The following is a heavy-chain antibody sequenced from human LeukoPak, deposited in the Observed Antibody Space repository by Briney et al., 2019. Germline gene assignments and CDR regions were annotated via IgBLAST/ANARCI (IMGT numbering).Heavy chain of an antibody. V-gene: IGHV3-33*06. J-gene: IGHJ3*02. CDR2: IWYDGSNK. CDR1: GFTFSSYG. D-gene: IGHD3-22*01. Sequence: GRSLRLSCAASGFTFSSYGMHWVRQAPGKGLEWVAVIWYDGSNKYYADSVKGRFTISRDNSKNTLYLQMNSLRAEDTAVYYCAKDSKRITMIVVVITTFGAFDIWGQGTTVTVSS. CDR3: AKDSKRITMIVVVITTFGAFDI.